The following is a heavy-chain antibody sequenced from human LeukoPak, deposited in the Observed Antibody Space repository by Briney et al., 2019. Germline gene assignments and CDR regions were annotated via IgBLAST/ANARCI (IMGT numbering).Heavy chain of an antibody. Sequence: PGGSLRLSCAASGFTFSSYAMHWVRQAPGKGLEWVAVISYDGSNKYYADSVKGRFTISRDNSKNTLYLQMNSLRAEDTAVYYCARVSRYLPPVYYYYYMDVWGEGTTVTVSS. CDR2: ISYDGSNK. CDR3: ARVSRYLPPVYYYYYMDV. J-gene: IGHJ6*03. D-gene: IGHD2-21*01. V-gene: IGHV3-30-3*01. CDR1: GFTFSSYA.